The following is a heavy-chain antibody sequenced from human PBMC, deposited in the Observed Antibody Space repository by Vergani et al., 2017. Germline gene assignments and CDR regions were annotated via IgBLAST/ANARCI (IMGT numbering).Heavy chain of an antibody. V-gene: IGHV3-30*02. Sequence: EHLVESGGGLVKPGGSLRLSCAASGFPFSTYGMHWVRQAPGKGLEWVAFIQKDGIDKFYADSVRGRFTISRDISKNTLYLEMNSLSAEDTALYHCVKDHPVFDEWGRGTLVSVS. CDR3: VKDHPVFDE. CDR1: GFPFSTYG. J-gene: IGHJ4*02. CDR2: IQKDGIDK.